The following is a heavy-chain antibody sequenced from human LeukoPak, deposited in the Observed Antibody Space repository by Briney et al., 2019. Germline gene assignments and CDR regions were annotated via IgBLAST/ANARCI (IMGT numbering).Heavy chain of an antibody. CDR1: GGSISSYY. J-gene: IGHJ3*02. D-gene: IGHD2-21*01. CDR2: IYTSGST. V-gene: IGHV4-4*07. CDR3: ASVMGIGYDAFDI. Sequence: NPSETLSLTCTVSGGSISSYYWSWVRQPAGKGLEWVGRIYTSGSTNSNPSLKSRVTMSVDTSKNLFSLKLSSVTAADTAVYYCASVMGIGYDAFDIWGQGTMVTVSS.